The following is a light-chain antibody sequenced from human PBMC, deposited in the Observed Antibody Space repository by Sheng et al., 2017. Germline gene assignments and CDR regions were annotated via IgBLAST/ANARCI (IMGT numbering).Light chain of an antibody. CDR2: KDN. V-gene: IGLV3-25*03. CDR3: QSADSSGTQKV. CDR1: ALPKQY. Sequence: SYELTQSPSVSVSPGQTASITCSGDALPKQYAYWYQQKAGQAPVLVIYKDNARPSGIPERFSGSSSGTTVTLTISGVQAEDEADYYCQSADSSGTQKVFGGGTKLTVL. J-gene: IGLJ3*02.